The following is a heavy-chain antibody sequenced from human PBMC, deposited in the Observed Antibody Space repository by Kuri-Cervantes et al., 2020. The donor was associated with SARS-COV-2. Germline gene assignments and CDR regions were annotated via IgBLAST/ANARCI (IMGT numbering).Heavy chain of an antibody. CDR3: ARAGYSSSWAPGAFDY. Sequence: ASVKVSCQASGFTFTGYYMHWVRQAPGQGLEWMGWINPNSGGTNYAQKFQGRVTMTRDTSISTAYMELSRMRSDDTAVYYCARAGYSSSWAPGAFDYWGQGTLVTVSS. CDR2: INPNSGGT. V-gene: IGHV1-2*02. CDR1: GFTFTGYY. D-gene: IGHD6-13*01. J-gene: IGHJ4*02.